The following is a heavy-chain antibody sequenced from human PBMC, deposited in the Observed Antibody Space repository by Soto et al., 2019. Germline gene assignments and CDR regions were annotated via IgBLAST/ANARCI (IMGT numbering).Heavy chain of an antibody. CDR2: INSDGSST. Sequence: GGSLRLSCAASGFTSSSYWMHWVRQAPGKGLVWVSRINSDGSSTSYADSVKGRFTISRDNAKNTLYLQMNSLRAEDTAVYYCARQVVLDGMDVWGQGTTVTVSS. D-gene: IGHD2-2*01. CDR1: GFTSSSYW. V-gene: IGHV3-74*01. J-gene: IGHJ6*02. CDR3: ARQVVLDGMDV.